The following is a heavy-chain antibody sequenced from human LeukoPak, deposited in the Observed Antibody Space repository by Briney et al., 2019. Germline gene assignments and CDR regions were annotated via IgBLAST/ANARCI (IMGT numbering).Heavy chain of an antibody. J-gene: IGHJ4*02. V-gene: IGHV3-30*04. CDR2: MSYDGVDE. Sequence: TGGSLRLSCTTTGFTSSIYSMHWVRQAPGKGLEWVAVMSYDGVDEYYADSVKGRFTIFRDNSKDTLYLQMNSLRADDTAVYYCAKERQTGDYFTSDFWGQGTLVTVSS. D-gene: IGHD4-17*01. CDR1: GFTSSIYS. CDR3: AKERQTGDYFTSDF.